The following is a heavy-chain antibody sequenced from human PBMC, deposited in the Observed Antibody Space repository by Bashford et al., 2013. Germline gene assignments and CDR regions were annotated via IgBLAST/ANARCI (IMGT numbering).Heavy chain of an antibody. Sequence: SETLSLTCTVSGGSITSGGFYWGWIRQHPRKGLEWIGYISHTGDTDYSPSLKSRLAVSMDTSRNQFSLRLSSVTAADTAVYYCARGCGGDDCYYLYGMDVWGQGTSVTVSS. CDR3: ARGCGGDDCYYLYGMDV. D-gene: IGHD2-21*01. V-gene: IGHV4-31*03. CDR1: GGSITSGGFY. CDR2: ISHTGDT. J-gene: IGHJ6*02.